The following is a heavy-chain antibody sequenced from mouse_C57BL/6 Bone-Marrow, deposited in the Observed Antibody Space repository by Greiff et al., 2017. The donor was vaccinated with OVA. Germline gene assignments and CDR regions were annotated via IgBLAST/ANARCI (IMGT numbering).Heavy chain of an antibody. Sequence: QVQLKQPGAELVKPGASVKLSCKASGYTFTSYWMHWVKQRPGQGLEWIGMIHPNSGSTNYNEKFKSKATLTVDKSSSTAYMQLSSLTSEDSAVYYCARSAYGYDVWFAYWGQGTLVTVSA. D-gene: IGHD2-2*01. CDR3: ARSAYGYDVWFAY. J-gene: IGHJ3*01. V-gene: IGHV1-64*01. CDR1: GYTFTSYW. CDR2: IHPNSGST.